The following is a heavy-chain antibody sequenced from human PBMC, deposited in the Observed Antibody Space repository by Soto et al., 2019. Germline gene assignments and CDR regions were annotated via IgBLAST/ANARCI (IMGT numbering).Heavy chain of an antibody. CDR1: GGSISSGGYY. CDR3: ASGSIWGAPMDV. J-gene: IGHJ6*02. D-gene: IGHD3-16*01. V-gene: IGHV4-31*03. CDR2: IYYSGST. Sequence: QVQLQESGPGLMKPSQTLSLTCTVSGGSISSGGYYWSWIRQHPGKGLEWIGYIYYSGSTYYNPSLESRVTISVDTSKNQFSLKLSSVTAADTAVYYCASGSIWGAPMDVWGQGTTVTVSS.